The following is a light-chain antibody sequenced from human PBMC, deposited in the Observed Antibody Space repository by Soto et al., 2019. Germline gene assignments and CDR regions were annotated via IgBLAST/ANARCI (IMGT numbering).Light chain of an antibody. Sequence: DIVMTQSPDSLAVSLGERATINCKSSQSVLYSSDNKNYLAWYQQKPGQPPKLLIAWASSRESGIPDRFSGTGSGTDFNLTISGLTAGDLEAYYCQQSYAIPRTFGQGTKVDIK. J-gene: IGKJ1*01. CDR3: QQSYAIPRT. CDR1: QSVLYSSDNKNY. V-gene: IGKV4-1*01. CDR2: WAS.